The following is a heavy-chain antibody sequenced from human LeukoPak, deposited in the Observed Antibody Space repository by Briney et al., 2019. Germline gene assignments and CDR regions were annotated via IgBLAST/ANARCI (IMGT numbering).Heavy chain of an antibody. Sequence: GASVKVSCKASGYTFTSYGISWVRQAPGQGLEWMGWISAYNGNTNYAQKLQGRVTMTTDTSTSTAYMELRSLRSDDTAVYYCARDRLERLTIPRAHPTFDYWGQGTLVTVSS. J-gene: IGHJ4*02. V-gene: IGHV1-18*01. CDR1: GYTFTSYG. CDR3: ARDRLERLTIPRAHPTFDY. D-gene: IGHD3-3*01. CDR2: ISAYNGNT.